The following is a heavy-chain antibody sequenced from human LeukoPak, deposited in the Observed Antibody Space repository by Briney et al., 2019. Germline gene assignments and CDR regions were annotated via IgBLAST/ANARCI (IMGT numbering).Heavy chain of an antibody. V-gene: IGHV3-23*01. J-gene: IGHJ4*02. CDR3: AKRMATITGFDY. CDR1: GFTFSSYA. D-gene: IGHD5-24*01. Sequence: GESLRLSCAASGFTFSSYAMSWVRQAPGKGLEWVSAISGSGGTTYYADSVKGRFTISRDNSKNTLYLQMNSLRAEDTAVYYCAKRMATITGFDYWGQGTLVTVSS. CDR2: ISGSGGTT.